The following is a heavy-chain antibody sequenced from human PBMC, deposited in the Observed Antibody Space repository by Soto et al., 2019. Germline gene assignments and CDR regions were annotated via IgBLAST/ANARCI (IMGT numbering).Heavy chain of an antibody. V-gene: IGHV1-2*02. J-gene: IGHJ5*02. D-gene: IGHD1-7*01. CDR3: ARNRRAAGTTGWFDP. Sequence: ASVKVSCKASGYTFTGYYMHWVRQAPGQGLEWMGWINPNSGGTNYAQKFQGRVTMTRDTSISTAYMELSRLRSDDTAVYYCARNRRAAGTTGWFDPWGQGTLATVSS. CDR2: INPNSGGT. CDR1: GYTFTGYY.